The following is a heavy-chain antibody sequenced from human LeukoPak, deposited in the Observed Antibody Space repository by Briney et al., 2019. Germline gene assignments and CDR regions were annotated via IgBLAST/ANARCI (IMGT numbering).Heavy chain of an antibody. CDR1: GFTFSSYW. V-gene: IGHV3-7*01. Sequence: GGSLRLSCTASGFTFSSYWMSWVRQAPGKGLEWVANIKQDGSEKYYVDSVKGRFTISRDNAKNSLYLQMNSLRAEDTAVYYCATSYYDFWSGFDYWGQGTLVTVSS. D-gene: IGHD3-3*01. CDR3: ATSYYDFWSGFDY. J-gene: IGHJ4*02. CDR2: IKQDGSEK.